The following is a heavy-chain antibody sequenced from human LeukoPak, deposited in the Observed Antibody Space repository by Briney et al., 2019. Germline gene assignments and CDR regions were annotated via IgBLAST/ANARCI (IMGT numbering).Heavy chain of an antibody. CDR1: GFTFSSYA. Sequence: PGRSLRLSCAASGFTFSSYAMHWVRQAPGKGLEWVAVISYDGSNKYYADSVKGRFTISRDNSKNTLYQQMNSLRAEDTAVYYCAREASSSWKNDYWGQGTLVTVSS. D-gene: IGHD6-13*01. CDR3: AREASSSWKNDY. V-gene: IGHV3-30*04. CDR2: ISYDGSNK. J-gene: IGHJ4*02.